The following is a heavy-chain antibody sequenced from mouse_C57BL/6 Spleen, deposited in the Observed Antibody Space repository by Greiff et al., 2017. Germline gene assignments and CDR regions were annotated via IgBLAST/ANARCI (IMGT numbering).Heavy chain of an antibody. V-gene: IGHV1-61*01. CDR3: ARSGYGNYGWFAY. J-gene: IGHJ3*01. CDR2: IYPSDSEN. Sequence: VQLQQPGAELVRPGSSVKLSCKASGYTFTSYWMDWVKQRPGQGLEWIGNIYPSDSENPYNQKFKDKATLTVDKSSSTAYMQLSSLTSEDSAVYYCARSGYGNYGWFAYWGQGTLVTVSA. D-gene: IGHD2-1*01. CDR1: GYTFTSYW.